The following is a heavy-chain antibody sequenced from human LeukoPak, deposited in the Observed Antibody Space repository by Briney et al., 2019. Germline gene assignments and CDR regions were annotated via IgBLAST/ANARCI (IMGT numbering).Heavy chain of an antibody. Sequence: QPGGSLRLSCAASGFTFSSYEMNWVPQAPGKGLEWVAVISYDGSNKYYADSVKGRFTISRDNSKNTLYLQMNSLRAEDTAVYYCARGKDFDWLPIDYWGQGTLVTVSS. CDR2: ISYDGSNK. CDR1: GFTFSSYE. CDR3: ARGKDFDWLPIDY. J-gene: IGHJ4*02. V-gene: IGHV3-30*04. D-gene: IGHD3-9*01.